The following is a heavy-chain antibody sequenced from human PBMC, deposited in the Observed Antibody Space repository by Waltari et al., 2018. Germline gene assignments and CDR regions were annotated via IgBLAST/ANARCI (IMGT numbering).Heavy chain of an antibody. Sequence: QVQLQESGPGLVKPSETLSLTCAVSGYSISSGYYWGWIRQPPGKGLEWIGSIYHSGSTYYNPSLKSRVTISVDTSKNQFSLKLSSVTAADTAVYYCASHFRTFFDYWGQETLVTVSS. V-gene: IGHV4-38-2*01. CDR2: IYHSGST. J-gene: IGHJ4*02. D-gene: IGHD1-1*01. CDR1: GYSISSGYY. CDR3: ASHFRTFFDY.